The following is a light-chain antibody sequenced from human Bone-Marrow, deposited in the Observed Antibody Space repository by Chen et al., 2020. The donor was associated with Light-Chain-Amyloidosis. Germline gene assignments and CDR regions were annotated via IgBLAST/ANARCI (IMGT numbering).Light chain of an antibody. CDR1: NIGSTS. Sequence: SYLLTQPSSVSVAPGPTATIACGGNNIGSTSVHWYQQTPGQAPLLVFYDDSDRPSGIPERLSGSNSGNTATLTISRVEAGDEADYYCQVWDRSSDRPVFGGGTKLTVL. J-gene: IGLJ3*02. CDR2: DDS. V-gene: IGLV3-21*02. CDR3: QVWDRSSDRPV.